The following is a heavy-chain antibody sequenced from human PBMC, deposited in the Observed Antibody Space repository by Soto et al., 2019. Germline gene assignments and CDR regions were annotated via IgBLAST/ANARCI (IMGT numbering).Heavy chain of an antibody. Sequence: SETLSLTCTVSGGSISTYYWSWIRQPPGKELEWIGYIDYSGSTNYNFSLKSRVTISLDTSTNQFSLKLSSVTAADTAVYYCARARRSSSRPDAIDIWGQGXMVTVSS. V-gene: IGHV4-59*01. CDR3: ARARRSSSRPDAIDI. CDR2: IDYSGST. D-gene: IGHD6-13*01. CDR1: GGSISTYY. J-gene: IGHJ3*02.